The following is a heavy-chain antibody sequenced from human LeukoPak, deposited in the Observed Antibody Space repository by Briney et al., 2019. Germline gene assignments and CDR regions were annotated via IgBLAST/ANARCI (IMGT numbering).Heavy chain of an antibody. CDR2: ISPSGDIT. J-gene: IGHJ4*02. CDR3: ARDWFHAIDY. D-gene: IGHD2/OR15-2a*01. V-gene: IGHV3-23*01. CDR1: GFIFSSHG. Sequence: GGTLRLSCAASGFIFSSHGMNWVRQAPGKGLEWVSGISPSGDITYYADSVKGRFTISRDNSKNTVYLQMNSLRDEDTAVYYCARDWFHAIDYWGQGTLVTVSS.